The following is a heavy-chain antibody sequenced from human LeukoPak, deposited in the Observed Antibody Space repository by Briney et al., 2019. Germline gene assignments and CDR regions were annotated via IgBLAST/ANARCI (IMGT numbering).Heavy chain of an antibody. V-gene: IGHV3-30*02. D-gene: IGHD1-26*01. CDR2: IRYDGSNK. CDR1: GFTFSSYG. CDR3: ARSVGFSDPFDY. J-gene: IGHJ4*02. Sequence: GGSLRLSCAASGFTFSSYGMHWVRQAPGKGLEWVAFIRYDGSNKYYADSVKGRFTISRDNAKNSLYLQMNSLRAEDTAVYYCARSVGFSDPFDYWGQGTLVTVSS.